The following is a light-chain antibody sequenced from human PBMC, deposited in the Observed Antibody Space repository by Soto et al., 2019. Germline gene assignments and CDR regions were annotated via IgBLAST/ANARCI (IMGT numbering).Light chain of an antibody. Sequence: QSVLTQSPSASASLGASVKLTCTLSSGHSSYAIAWHQQQPEKGPRYLMKVNSDGSHSKGGGIPDRFSGSSSGAERYFTISSLQFEDEADYYCQTWGTAYVLFGGGTKVTVL. V-gene: IGLV4-69*01. CDR2: VNSDGSH. CDR3: QTWGTAYVL. J-gene: IGLJ2*01. CDR1: SGHSSYA.